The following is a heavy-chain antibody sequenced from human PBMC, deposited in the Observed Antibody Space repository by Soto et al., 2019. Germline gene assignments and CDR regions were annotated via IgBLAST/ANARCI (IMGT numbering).Heavy chain of an antibody. CDR1: GFTFSSYA. V-gene: IGHV3-30-3*01. J-gene: IGHJ6*02. D-gene: IGHD2-2*01. CDR3: ARDQGGVVVPAAGRGLGMDV. CDR2: ISYDGSNK. Sequence: GGSLRLSCAASGFTFSSYAMHWVRQAPGKGLEWVAVISYDGSNKYYADSVKGRFTISRDNSKNTLYLQMNSLRAEDTAVYYCARDQGGVVVPAAGRGLGMDVWGQGTTVTVSS.